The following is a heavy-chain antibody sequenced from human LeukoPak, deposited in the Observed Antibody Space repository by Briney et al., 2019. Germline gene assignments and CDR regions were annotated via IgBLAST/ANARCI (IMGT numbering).Heavy chain of an antibody. CDR3: ARGSTTRLSGYHGKIEYFQH. CDR2: IKQSGST. Sequence: PSQTLSLTSAVYGGSFSGYYWSWIRQPPGQGLKWMGEIKQSGSTNYNPSLKSRVTISVDTSKNQFSLKLSSVTAADPAVYYCARGSTTRLSGYHGKIEYFQHWGQGTLVTVSS. D-gene: IGHD3-22*01. V-gene: IGHV4-34*01. CDR1: GGSFSGYY. J-gene: IGHJ1*01.